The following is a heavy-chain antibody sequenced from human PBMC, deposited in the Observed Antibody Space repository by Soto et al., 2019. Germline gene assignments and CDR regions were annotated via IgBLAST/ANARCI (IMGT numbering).Heavy chain of an antibody. CDR1: GGSFSGYY. J-gene: IGHJ6*02. CDR3: ARLRFLEWLGHYYYYYGMDV. CDR2: INHSGST. D-gene: IGHD3-3*01. Sequence: SETLSLTCAVYGGSFSGYYCSWIRQPPGKGLEWIGEINHSGSTNYNPSLKSRVTISVDTSKNQFSLKLSSVTAADTAVYYCARLRFLEWLGHYYYYYGMDVWGQGTTVTVSS. V-gene: IGHV4-34*01.